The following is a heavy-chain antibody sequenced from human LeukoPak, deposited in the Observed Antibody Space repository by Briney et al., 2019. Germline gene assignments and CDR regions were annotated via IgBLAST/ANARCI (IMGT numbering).Heavy chain of an antibody. D-gene: IGHD2-15*01. CDR1: GGTFSSYA. V-gene: IGHV1-69*05. Sequence: SVKVSCKASGGTFSSYAISWVRQAPGEGLEWMGRIIPIFGTANYAQKFQGRVTITTDESTSTAYMELSSLRSEDTAVYYCARNGGNPDYAFDIWGQGTMVTVSS. CDR3: ARNGGNPDYAFDI. CDR2: IIPIFGTA. J-gene: IGHJ3*02.